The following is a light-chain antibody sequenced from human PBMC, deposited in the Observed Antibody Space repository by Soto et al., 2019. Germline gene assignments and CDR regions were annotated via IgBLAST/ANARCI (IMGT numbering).Light chain of an antibody. Sequence: DIQMTQSPSSLSASVGDRVTITCQASQDIRKYLNWYQQKPGKAPKLLIYDASNLETGVPSRFSGSGSGTNFTFTISSLQPEDIATYYCQQYDNLLFTFGPGTKVDFK. V-gene: IGKV1-33*01. J-gene: IGKJ3*01. CDR2: DAS. CDR1: QDIRKY. CDR3: QQYDNLLFT.